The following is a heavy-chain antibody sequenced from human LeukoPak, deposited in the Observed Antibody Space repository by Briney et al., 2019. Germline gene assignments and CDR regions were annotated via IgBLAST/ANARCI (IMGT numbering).Heavy chain of an antibody. CDR3: ARVGYYYDSSGYGVYFDY. Sequence: SETLSLTCTVSGGSISSYYWSWIRQPPGKGLEWIGYIYYSGSTNYNPSLKSRVTISVDTSKNQFSLKLSSVTAADTAVYYCARVGYYYDSSGYGVYFDYWSQGTLVTVSS. D-gene: IGHD3-22*01. J-gene: IGHJ4*02. CDR2: IYYSGST. V-gene: IGHV4-59*01. CDR1: GGSISSYY.